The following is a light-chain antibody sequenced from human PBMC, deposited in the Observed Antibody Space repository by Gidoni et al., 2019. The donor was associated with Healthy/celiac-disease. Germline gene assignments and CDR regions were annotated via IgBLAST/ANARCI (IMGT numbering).Light chain of an antibody. Sequence: SVLTQPPSVSGAPGQRVTISCTGSSSNIAAGYDVHWYQPLPGTAPKLLIYGNSNRPSGVPDRFSGSKSGTSASLAITGLQAEDEADYYCQSYDSSLSGHYVFGTGTKVTVL. CDR1: SSNIAAGYD. V-gene: IGLV1-40*01. CDR2: GNS. CDR3: QSYDSSLSGHYV. J-gene: IGLJ1*01.